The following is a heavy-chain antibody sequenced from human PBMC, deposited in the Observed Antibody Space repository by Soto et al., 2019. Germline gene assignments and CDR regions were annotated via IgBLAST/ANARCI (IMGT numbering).Heavy chain of an antibody. V-gene: IGHV1-69*13. CDR3: ARGLIRGTRGAFDI. CDR2: IIPIFGTA. J-gene: IGHJ3*02. CDR1: GGTFSSYA. Sequence: ASVKVSCKASGGTFSSYAISWVRQAPGQGLEWMGGIIPIFGTANYAQKFQGRVTITADESTSTAYMELSSLRSEDTAVYYCARGLIRGTRGAFDIWGQGTMVTVSS. D-gene: IGHD2-21*01.